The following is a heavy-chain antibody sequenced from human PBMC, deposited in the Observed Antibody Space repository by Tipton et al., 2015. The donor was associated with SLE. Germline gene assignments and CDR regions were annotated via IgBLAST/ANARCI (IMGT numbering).Heavy chain of an antibody. CDR1: GGSISSGYY. CDR3: ARTRRTATGYYYGMDV. D-gene: IGHD4-17*01. V-gene: IGHV4-38-2*02. CDR2: IYHSGST. J-gene: IGHJ6*02. Sequence: TLSLTCTVSGGSISSGYYWGWIRQPPGKGLEWIGSIYHSGSTNYNPSLKSRVTISVDTSKNQFSLKLSSVTAADTAVYYCARTRRTATGYYYGMDVWGQGTTVTVSS.